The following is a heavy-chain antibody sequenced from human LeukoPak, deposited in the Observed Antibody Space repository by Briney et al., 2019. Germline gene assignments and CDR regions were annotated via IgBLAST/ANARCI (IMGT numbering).Heavy chain of an antibody. CDR3: ARAGLQLFYYCYMDV. D-gene: IGHD1-1*01. V-gene: IGHV4-34*01. J-gene: IGHJ6*03. CDR2: INHSGST. Sequence: SETLSLTCAVYGGSFSGYYWSWIRQPPGKGLEWIGEINHSGSTNYNPSLKSRVTISVDTSKNQFSLKPSSVTAADTAVYYCARAGLQLFYYCYMDVWGKGTTVTVSS. CDR1: GGSFSGYY.